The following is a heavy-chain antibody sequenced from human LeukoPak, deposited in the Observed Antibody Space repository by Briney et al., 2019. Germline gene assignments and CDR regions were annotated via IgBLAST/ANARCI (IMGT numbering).Heavy chain of an antibody. CDR3: ARADRLDGGPYLIGP. J-gene: IGHJ5*02. Sequence: GASVKVSFKTSGYSFTDYYMHWVRQAPGQGLEWMGWINPNSGGTSSAQKFQGRVTMTRDTSITTVYMEVSWLTPDDTAIYYCARADRLDGGPYLIGPWGQGTLVTVSS. D-gene: IGHD2-21*01. CDR1: GYSFTDYY. CDR2: INPNSGGT. V-gene: IGHV1-2*02.